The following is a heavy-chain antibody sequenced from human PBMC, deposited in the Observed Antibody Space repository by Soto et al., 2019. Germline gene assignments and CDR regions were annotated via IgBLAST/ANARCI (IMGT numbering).Heavy chain of an antibody. Sequence: GGSLRLSSAASGFPFRDYAMNWVRQAPGKGLEWVSDISGNGDSARYTDSVKGRFTVSRDNSRDTLYLQMNSLRVDDTAVYYCGKERRGSGWSVCNFWGQGTLVTVSS. D-gene: IGHD6-19*01. CDR3: GKERRGSGWSVCNF. J-gene: IGHJ4*02. V-gene: IGHV3-23*01. CDR1: GFPFRDYA. CDR2: ISGNGDSA.